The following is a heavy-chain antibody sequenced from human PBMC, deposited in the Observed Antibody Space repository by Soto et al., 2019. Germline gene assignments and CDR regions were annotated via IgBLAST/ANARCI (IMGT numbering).Heavy chain of an antibody. CDR2: ISYDSTNK. CDR1: CFTFSDYG. J-gene: IGHJ6*02. CDR3: GKDHGFDECQLLLLSYCGLDV. Sequence: LTLTCGASCFTFSDYGMHCVRQAPGKGPEWLAVISYDSTNKYYGDSVKGRFNISRDNSKNTLYLQMNSLRAEGRAVYYCGKDHGFDECQLLLLSYCGLDVWGQGTTV. V-gene: IGHV3-30*18. D-gene: IGHD2-2*01.